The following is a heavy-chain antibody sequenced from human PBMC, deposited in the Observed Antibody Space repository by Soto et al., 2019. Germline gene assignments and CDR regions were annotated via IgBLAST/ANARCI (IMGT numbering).Heavy chain of an antibody. CDR2: IKGEADGGTT. V-gene: IGHV3-15*01. J-gene: IGHJ4*02. D-gene: IGHD2-21*01. CDR3: TTGLSNGYYNFDY. Sequence: GGSLILSCAASGYTFSNALMIWVRQAPGKGLEWVGRIKGEADGGTTDYAAPVKGRITISRDHSKDTLYLQMNSLKTEDTAVYYCTTGLSNGYYNFDYWGQGTPVTVSS. CDR1: GYTFSNAL.